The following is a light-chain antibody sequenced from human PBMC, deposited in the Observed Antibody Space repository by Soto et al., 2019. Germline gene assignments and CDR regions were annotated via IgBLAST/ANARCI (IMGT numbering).Light chain of an antibody. CDR3: QQRLNCPPG. CDR1: QSVTNY. V-gene: IGKV3-11*01. CDR2: DAS. J-gene: IGKJ1*01. Sequence: EIFLTQSPDTLSLSPGERATLTCRASQSVTNYIAWYQQRPGQAPRLLIYDASNRATGVPARFSGSRSGTDFTLTISDLEPADFGLYYCQQRLNCPPGFGQGTKVDI.